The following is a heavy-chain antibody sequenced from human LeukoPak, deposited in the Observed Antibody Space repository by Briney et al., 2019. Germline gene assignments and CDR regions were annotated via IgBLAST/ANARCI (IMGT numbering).Heavy chain of an antibody. CDR3: ARVRSGYYSSGGVHDY. V-gene: IGHV4-30-4*08. D-gene: IGHD3-3*01. CDR1: GGSISSGDYY. CDR2: IYYSGST. Sequence: SETLSLTCTVSGGSISSGDYYWSWIRQPPGKGLEWIGYIYYSGSTYYNPSLKSRVTISVDTSKNQFSLKLSSVTAADTAVYYCARVRSGYYSSGGVHDYWGQGTLVTVSS. J-gene: IGHJ4*02.